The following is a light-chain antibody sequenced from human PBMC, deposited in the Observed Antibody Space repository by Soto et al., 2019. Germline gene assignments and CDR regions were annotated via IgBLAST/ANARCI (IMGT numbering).Light chain of an antibody. CDR2: EVS. V-gene: IGLV2-8*01. Sequence: QSALTQPPSASGSPGQSVTISCSGTSSDIGGYNYVSWYQQHPGKAPKLTIYEVSKRPSGVPDRFSGSKSGNTASLTVSGLQAEDEADYYCSSYGGSNNVVFGGGTKVTVL. CDR3: SSYGGSNNVV. CDR1: SSDIGGYNY. J-gene: IGLJ2*01.